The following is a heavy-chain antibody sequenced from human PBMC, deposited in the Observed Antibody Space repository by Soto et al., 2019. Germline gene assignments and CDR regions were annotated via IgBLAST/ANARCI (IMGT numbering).Heavy chain of an antibody. J-gene: IGHJ6*03. CDR2: IWYDGSNK. V-gene: IGHV3-33*01. CDR1: GFTFSSYG. CDR3: ARGPTYYYYYMCV. Sequence: QVQLVESGGGVVQPGRSLRLSCAASGFTFSSYGMHWVRQAPGKGLEWVAAIWYDGSNKYYADSVKGRFTISRDNSKNTLYLQMNSLRAEDTAVYYCARGPTYYYYYMCVWGKGTTVTVSS.